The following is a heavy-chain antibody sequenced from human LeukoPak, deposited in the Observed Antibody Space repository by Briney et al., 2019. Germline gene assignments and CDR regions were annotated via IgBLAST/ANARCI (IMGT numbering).Heavy chain of an antibody. CDR1: GDSISSYY. V-gene: IGHV4-59*01. Sequence: PSETLSLTCTVSGDSISSYYWSWIRQSPGKGLEWIGYIYYSGSTNYNPSLKSRVTISVDTSKNQFSLKLSSVTAADTAVYYCAREGDYVWGSYRSDAFDIWGQGTMVTVSS. D-gene: IGHD3-16*02. J-gene: IGHJ3*02. CDR3: AREGDYVWGSYRSDAFDI. CDR2: IYYSGST.